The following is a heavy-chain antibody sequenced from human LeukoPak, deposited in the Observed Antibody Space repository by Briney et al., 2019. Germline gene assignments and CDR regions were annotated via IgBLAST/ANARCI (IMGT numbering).Heavy chain of an antibody. J-gene: IGHJ4*02. D-gene: IGHD4-17*01. CDR1: GDSISSYY. CDR3: AREGRQDYVYFDC. Sequence: SETLSLTCTVSGDSISSYYWSWIGQPPGKGMEWMGYINYSGNTNYNPSLKSRVTISVDTSKNQFSLRLTSVTAADTAVYYCAREGRQDYVYFDCWGQGTLVTVSS. V-gene: IGHV4-59*01. CDR2: INYSGNT.